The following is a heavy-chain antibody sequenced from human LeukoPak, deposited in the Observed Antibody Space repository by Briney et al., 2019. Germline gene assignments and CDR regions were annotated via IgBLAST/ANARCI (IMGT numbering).Heavy chain of an antibody. J-gene: IGHJ4*02. D-gene: IGHD3-22*01. CDR1: GFTFDDYA. Sequence: GRSLRLSCAASGFTFDDYAMHWVRQAPGKGLEWVSGINWNGGSIGYADSVKGRFTISRDNAKNSLYLQMNSLRAEDTALYYCAKDVYNYYDSSGYYSWGQGTLVTVSS. V-gene: IGHV3-9*01. CDR3: AKDVYNYYDSSGYYS. CDR2: INWNGGSI.